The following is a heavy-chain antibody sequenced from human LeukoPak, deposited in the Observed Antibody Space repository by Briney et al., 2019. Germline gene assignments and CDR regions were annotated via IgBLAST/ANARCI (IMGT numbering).Heavy chain of an antibody. CDR2: IIPIFGTA. CDR3: ARGDSSGYYYLDY. V-gene: IGHV1-69*13. CDR1: GGTFSSYA. J-gene: IGHJ4*02. Sequence: ASVKVSCKASGGTFSSYAISWVRQAPGQGLEWMGGIIPIFGTANYAKKFQGRVTITADESTSTAYMELSSLRSEDTAVYYCARGDSSGYYYLDYWGQGTLVTVSS. D-gene: IGHD3-22*01.